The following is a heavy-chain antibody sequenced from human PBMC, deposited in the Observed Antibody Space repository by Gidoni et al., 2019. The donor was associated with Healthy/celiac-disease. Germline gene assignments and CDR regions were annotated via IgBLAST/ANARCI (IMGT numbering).Heavy chain of an antibody. J-gene: IGHJ6*02. CDR2: ISYDGSNK. CDR1: GVTFSGYG. CDR3: AKDSGYDGSYYYGMDV. V-gene: IGHV3-30*18. D-gene: IGHD5-12*01. Sequence: QVQLVESGGGVVQPGRSLRLSCAASGVTFSGYGMHWVRQAPGKGLEWVAVISYDGSNKYYADSVKGRFTISRDNSKNTLYLQMNSLRAEDTAVYYCAKDSGYDGSYYYGMDVWGQGTTVTVSS.